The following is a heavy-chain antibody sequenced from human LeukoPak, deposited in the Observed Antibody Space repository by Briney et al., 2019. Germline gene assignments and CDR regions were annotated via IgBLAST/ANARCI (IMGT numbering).Heavy chain of an antibody. V-gene: IGHV3-30-3*01. CDR2: ISYDGSNK. CDR1: GFTFSSYA. D-gene: IGHD2-15*01. Sequence: GGSLRLSCAASGFTFSSYAMHWVRQAPGKGLEWVAVISYDGSNKYYADSVKGRFTISRDNSKNTLYLQMNSLKAEDTAVYCCATLATTSYYYYYMDVWGKGTTVTVSS. J-gene: IGHJ6*03. CDR3: ATLATTSYYYYYMDV.